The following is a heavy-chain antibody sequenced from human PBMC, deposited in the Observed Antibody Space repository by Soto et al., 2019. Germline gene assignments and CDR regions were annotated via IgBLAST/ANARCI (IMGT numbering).Heavy chain of an antibody. D-gene: IGHD1-1*01. V-gene: IGHV1-69*13. CDR3: ATGSFTSTGGRIGYHYNAMDV. Sequence: GASVKVSCKSSGGTFSSHSIYWVRQAPGQGLEWMGGIIPIFGPANFAKNFQGRVTITADESTTTAYMELSSLTSEDTAVYYCATGSFTSTGGRIGYHYNAMDVWGQGTTVTVSS. J-gene: IGHJ6*02. CDR2: IIPIFGPA. CDR1: GGTFSSHS.